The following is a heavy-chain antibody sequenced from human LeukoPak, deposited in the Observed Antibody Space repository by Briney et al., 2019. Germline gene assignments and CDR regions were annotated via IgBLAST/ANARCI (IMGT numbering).Heavy chain of an antibody. J-gene: IGHJ3*02. CDR2: ISSGSSYI. V-gene: IGHV3-21*01. Sequence: GGSLRLSCAASGFTFSRYSMNWVRQAPGKGLEWVSSISSGSSYIYYADSVKGRFTISRDNAKNSLYLQMNSLRAEDTAVYYCARASRSDAFDIWGQGTMVTVSS. CDR1: GFTFSRYS. CDR3: ARASRSDAFDI.